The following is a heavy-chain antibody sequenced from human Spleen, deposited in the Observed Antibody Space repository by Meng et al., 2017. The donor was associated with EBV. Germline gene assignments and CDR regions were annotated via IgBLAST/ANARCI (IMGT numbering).Heavy chain of an antibody. CDR1: GDTFSNYA. CDR3: ARDRLSPLTRGYAYGYAHF. J-gene: IGHJ4*02. Sequence: QVQLVQSGAEVKKPGSSVKVSCKTSGDTFSNYAIDWVRQAPGQGLEWMGGIIPILGTVNYAQKFQGRVTITADASTSTAYMELSSLRSEDTAVYYCARDRLSPLTRGYAYGYAHFWGQGTLVTVSS. CDR2: IIPILGTV. D-gene: IGHD5-18*01. V-gene: IGHV1-69*01.